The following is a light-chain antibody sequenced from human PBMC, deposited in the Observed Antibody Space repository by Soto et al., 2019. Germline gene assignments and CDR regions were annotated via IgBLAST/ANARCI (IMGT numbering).Light chain of an antibody. CDR1: QSISTW. V-gene: IGKV1-5*01. CDR3: QEYTTYSRA. CDR2: DAS. Sequence: DIQMTQSPSTPSASVGDTVTITCRAGQSISTWLAWYQQKPGEAPRVLIYDASTLENGVPSRFSGGGSGTEFTLTITSLQPDDFATYYCQEYTTYSRAFGQGTKVDIK. J-gene: IGKJ1*01.